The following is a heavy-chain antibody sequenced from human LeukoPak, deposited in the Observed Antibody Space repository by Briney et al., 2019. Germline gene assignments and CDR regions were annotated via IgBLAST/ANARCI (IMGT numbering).Heavy chain of an antibody. CDR2: INPNSGGT. Sequence: ASVKISCKASGYTFTGYYIHWVRQAPGQGLEWMGWINPNSGGTNYAQKFQGRVTMTRDTSISTAYMELSRLTSDDTAVYYCARDAIVRDYSNSDYWGQGTLVTVSS. D-gene: IGHD4-11*01. J-gene: IGHJ4*02. V-gene: IGHV1-2*02. CDR3: ARDAIVRDYSNSDY. CDR1: GYTFTGYY.